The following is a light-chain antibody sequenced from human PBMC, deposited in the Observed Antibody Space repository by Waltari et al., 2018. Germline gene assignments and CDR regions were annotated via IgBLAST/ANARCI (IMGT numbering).Light chain of an antibody. CDR2: DVK. J-gene: IGLJ1*01. CDR3: SSYTTSSTYV. Sequence: HSALTQPASVSGAPGQSRTISSTGTTRDIGAFKYVSWYHQHPGKAPQLSIYDVKSRPSGVSNPVSGSKSGNTASLTISGLQAEDEADYYCSSYTTSSTYVFGTGTKVTVL. V-gene: IGLV2-14*03. CDR1: TRDIGAFKY.